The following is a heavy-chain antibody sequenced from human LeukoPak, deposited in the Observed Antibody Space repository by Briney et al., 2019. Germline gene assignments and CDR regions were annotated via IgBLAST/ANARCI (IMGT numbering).Heavy chain of an antibody. D-gene: IGHD4-17*01. CDR1: GFTFSVAW. J-gene: IGHJ4*02. CDR3: TTEMYGDYDFNF. CDR2: IKSKTAGGTT. Sequence: GGSLRLSCAASGFTFSVAWMNWVRQVPGKGLEWVGRIKSKTAGGTTDFAAPVKDRFTISRDDSKNTLYLQMNSLKTEDTAVYYCTTEMYGDYDFNFWSQGTLVTVSS. V-gene: IGHV3-15*01.